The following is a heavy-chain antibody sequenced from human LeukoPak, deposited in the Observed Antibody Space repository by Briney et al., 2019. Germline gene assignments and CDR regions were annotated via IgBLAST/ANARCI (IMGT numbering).Heavy chain of an antibody. Sequence: ASVEVSCKASGYTFTGYYMHWVRQAPGQGLEWMGWINPNSGGTNYAQKFQGRVTMTRDTSISTAYMELSRLRSDDTAVYYCARDRDYDFWSGYYHPFDYWGQGTLVTVSS. CDR2: INPNSGGT. D-gene: IGHD3-3*01. J-gene: IGHJ4*02. V-gene: IGHV1-2*02. CDR1: GYTFTGYY. CDR3: ARDRDYDFWSGYYHPFDY.